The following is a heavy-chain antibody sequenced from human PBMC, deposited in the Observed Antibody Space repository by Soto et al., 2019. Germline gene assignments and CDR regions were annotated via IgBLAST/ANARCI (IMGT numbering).Heavy chain of an antibody. D-gene: IGHD5-18*01. Sequence: EVQLVESGGGLIQPGGSLRLSCAASGFTFSSHSINWVRQAPGKGLEWVSYISGSGATKYYADSVKGRFTISRDNARNSLDLQMSSLSDEDTAVYYCARAIRGFSYVVDYWGQGTLGTVSS. CDR3: ARAIRGFSYVVDY. CDR1: GFTFSSHS. J-gene: IGHJ4*02. V-gene: IGHV3-48*02. CDR2: ISGSGATK.